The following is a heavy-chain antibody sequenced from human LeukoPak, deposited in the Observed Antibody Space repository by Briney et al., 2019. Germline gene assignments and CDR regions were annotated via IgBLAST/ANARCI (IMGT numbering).Heavy chain of an antibody. V-gene: IGHV3-23*01. Sequence: GGFLRLSCAASGFTFSSYGMSWVRQAPGMRLEWVSAISGNGGSTYYADSVKGRFTSSRDNSNNTLFLQMNSLRAEDTAVYYCAKDFISGDWGQGTLVTVSS. CDR2: ISGNGGST. CDR1: GFTFSSYG. CDR3: AKDFISGD. D-gene: IGHD2-15*01. J-gene: IGHJ4*02.